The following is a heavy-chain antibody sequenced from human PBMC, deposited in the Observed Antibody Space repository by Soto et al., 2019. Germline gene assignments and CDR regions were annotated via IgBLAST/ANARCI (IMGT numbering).Heavy chain of an antibody. CDR1: GVSISSGDYN. D-gene: IGHD3-3*01. V-gene: IGHV4-31*03. CDR3: ARWWSGSRQGFDP. Sequence: QVQLQESGPGLVKPSQTLSLTCTVSGVSISSGDYNWSWIRQHTGKGLEGIGYIYYSGSSYYNPSLKSRVTISVDTSKNQFSLKLSSVTAADTAVYYCARWWSGSRQGFDPWGQGTLVTVSS. CDR2: IYYSGSS. J-gene: IGHJ5*02.